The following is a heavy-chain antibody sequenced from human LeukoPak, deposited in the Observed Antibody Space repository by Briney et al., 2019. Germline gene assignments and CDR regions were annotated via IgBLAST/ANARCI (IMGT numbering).Heavy chain of an antibody. CDR2: IIPIFGTA. CDR3: SYCGGDCYSALPDY. J-gene: IGHJ4*02. CDR1: GGTFSSYA. D-gene: IGHD2-21*02. V-gene: IGHV1-69*06. Sequence: SVKVSCKASGGTFSSYAISWVRQAPGQGLEWMGGIIPIFGTANYAQKFQGRVTITADKSTSTAYMELSSLRSEDTAVYYCSYCGGDCYSALPDYWGQGTLVTVSS.